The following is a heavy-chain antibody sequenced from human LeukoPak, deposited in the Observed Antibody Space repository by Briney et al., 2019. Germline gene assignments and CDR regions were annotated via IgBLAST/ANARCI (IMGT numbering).Heavy chain of an antibody. J-gene: IGHJ3*02. Sequence: PGGSLRLSCAASGFTFSSYAMSWVRQAPGKGLEWIGEINHSGSTNYNPSLKSRVTISVDTSKNQFSLKLSSVTAADTAVYYCARRRYSGSYPGSNIWGQGTMVTVSS. CDR3: ARRRYSGSYPGSNI. V-gene: IGHV4-34*01. D-gene: IGHD1-26*01. CDR2: INHSGST. CDR1: GFTFSSYA.